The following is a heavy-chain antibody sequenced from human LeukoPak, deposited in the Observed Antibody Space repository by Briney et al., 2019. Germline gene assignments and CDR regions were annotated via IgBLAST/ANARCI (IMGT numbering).Heavy chain of an antibody. CDR1: GFTFSSYD. CDR2: ISTGSHYI. J-gene: IGHJ5*02. Sequence: PGGSLRLSCAASGFTFSSYDMNWVRQAPGKGLEWVSSISTGSHYIYYGNSVKGRFTITRDNAKNTLYLQMNSLRAEDTAVYYCARLYGTYPGWFDPWGQGTLVTVSS. D-gene: IGHD4-17*01. V-gene: IGHV3-21*01. CDR3: ARLYGTYPGWFDP.